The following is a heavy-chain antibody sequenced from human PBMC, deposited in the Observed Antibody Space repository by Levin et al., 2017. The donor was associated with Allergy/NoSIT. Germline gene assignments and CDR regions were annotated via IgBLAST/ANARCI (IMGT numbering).Heavy chain of an antibody. J-gene: IGHJ4*02. V-gene: IGHV1-69*06. CDR2: IIPIFGTA. D-gene: IGHD6-13*01. Sequence: ASVKVSCKASGGTFSSYAISWVRQAPGQGLEWMGGIIPIFGTANYAQKFQGRVTITADKSTSTAYMELSSLRSEDTAVYYCAVRRGSSSWSQFDYWGQGTLVTVSS. CDR1: GGTFSSYA. CDR3: AVRRGSSSWSQFDY.